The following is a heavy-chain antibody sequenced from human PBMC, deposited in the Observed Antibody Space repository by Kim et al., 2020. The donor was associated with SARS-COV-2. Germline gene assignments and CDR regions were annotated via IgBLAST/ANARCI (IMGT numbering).Heavy chain of an antibody. CDR1: GFSVTSNF. V-gene: IGHV3-53*01. CDR3: ARDRSCSGGSCWRT. CDR2: IYSGGST. D-gene: IGHD2-15*01. Sequence: GGSLRLSCAASGFSVTSNFMTWVRQAPGKGLEWVSLIYSGGSTYYADSVKGRFTISRDNSKNTLYLQMNSLRADDTAVYYCARDRSCSGGSCWRTWGQGTLVTVSS. J-gene: IGHJ4*02.